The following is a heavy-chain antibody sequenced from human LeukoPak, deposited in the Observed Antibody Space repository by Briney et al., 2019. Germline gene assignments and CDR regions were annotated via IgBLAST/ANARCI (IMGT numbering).Heavy chain of an antibody. CDR1: GGSISSYY. Sequence: SETLSLTCTVSGGSISSYYWSWIRQPPGKGLEWIGYIYYSGSTNYNPSLKSRVTISVDTSKNQFSLKLSSVTAADPAVYYCARDFTGWRLDYGGLGTLITVSS. D-gene: IGHD3-9*01. CDR3: ARDFTGWRLDY. J-gene: IGHJ4*02. V-gene: IGHV4-59*01. CDR2: IYYSGST.